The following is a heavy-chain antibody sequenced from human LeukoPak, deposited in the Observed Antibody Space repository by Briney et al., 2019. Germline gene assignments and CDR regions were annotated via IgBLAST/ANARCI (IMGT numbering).Heavy chain of an antibody. Sequence: SETLSLTCTVSGGSISSGGYYWSWIRQHPGKGLEWIGYIYYSGSTYYNPSLKSRVTISIDTSKNQFYLKLSSVTAADTAVYYCARHIAVTGMFHFDYWGQGTLVTVSS. D-gene: IGHD6-19*01. CDR2: IYYSGST. J-gene: IGHJ4*02. V-gene: IGHV4-31*03. CDR1: GGSISSGGYY. CDR3: ARHIAVTGMFHFDY.